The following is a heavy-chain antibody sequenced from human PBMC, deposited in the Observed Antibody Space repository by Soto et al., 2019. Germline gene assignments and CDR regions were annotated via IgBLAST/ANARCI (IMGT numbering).Heavy chain of an antibody. D-gene: IGHD5-12*01. CDR1: GYTFTSYG. CDR2: ISAYNGNT. V-gene: IGHV1-18*01. J-gene: IGHJ1*01. CDR3: ERGKGYESDY. Sequence: QVQLVQSGAEVKKPGASVKVSCKASGYTFTSYGISWVRQAPGQGLEWMGWISAYNGNTNYAQKLQGRVTMTTDTSTRTACMKLRRLRSEDTAVYWWERGKGYESDYWGQGALVTVSS.